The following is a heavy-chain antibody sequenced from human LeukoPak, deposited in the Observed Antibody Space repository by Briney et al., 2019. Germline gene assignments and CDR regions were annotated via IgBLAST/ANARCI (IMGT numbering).Heavy chain of an antibody. D-gene: IGHD2/OR15-2a*01. CDR2: ISYDGSNK. Sequence: GGSLRLSCAASGFTFSSYAMHWVRQAPGKGLEWVAVISYDGSNKYYADSVKGRFTISRDNSKNTLYLQMNSLRAEDTAVYYCALGVSATSGWADYWGQGTLVTVSS. J-gene: IGHJ4*02. CDR3: ALGVSATSGWADY. CDR1: GFTFSSYA. V-gene: IGHV3-30-3*01.